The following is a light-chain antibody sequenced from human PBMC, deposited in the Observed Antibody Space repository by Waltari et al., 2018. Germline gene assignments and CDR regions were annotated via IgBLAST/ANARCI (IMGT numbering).Light chain of an antibody. CDR3: QQRSNWPRIT. Sequence: EIVLTQSPGTLSLSPGERATLSCRASQSVGSFLAWYQRNPGQAPRLLFYDASNRATGIPARCSGSGSGTDFTLTISSLEPEDFAVYYCQQRSNWPRITFGQGTRLEI. V-gene: IGKV3-11*01. CDR2: DAS. CDR1: QSVGSF. J-gene: IGKJ5*01.